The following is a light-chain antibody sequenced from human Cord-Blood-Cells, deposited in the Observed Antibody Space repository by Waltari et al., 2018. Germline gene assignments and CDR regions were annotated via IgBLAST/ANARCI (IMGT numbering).Light chain of an antibody. CDR3: CSYAGSYTFVV. CDR1: SSAVGGYNY. Sequence: QSALTQPRSVSGSPGQSVTISCTGTSSAVGGYNYVSWYQQHPGKAPKLMIYEVSKRPSGVPDRFSGSKSGNTASLTISGLQAEDEADYYCCSYAGSYTFVVFGGGTKLTVL. J-gene: IGLJ2*01. V-gene: IGLV2-11*01. CDR2: EVS.